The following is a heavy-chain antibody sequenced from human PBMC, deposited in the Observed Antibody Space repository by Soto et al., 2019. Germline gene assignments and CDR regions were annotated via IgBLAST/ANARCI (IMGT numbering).Heavy chain of an antibody. Sequence: ASVKVSCKASGYTFTSYDINWVRQATGQGLEWMGWMNPNSGNTGYAQKFQGRVTMTRNTSISTAYMELSSLRSEDTAVYYCARGRRITIFGVVSDADYWGQGTLVTVSS. D-gene: IGHD3-3*01. J-gene: IGHJ4*02. CDR1: GYTFTSYD. CDR3: ARGRRITIFGVVSDADY. CDR2: MNPNSGNT. V-gene: IGHV1-8*01.